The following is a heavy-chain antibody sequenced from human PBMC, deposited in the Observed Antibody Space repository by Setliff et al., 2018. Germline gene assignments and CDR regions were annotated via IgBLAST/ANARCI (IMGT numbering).Heavy chain of an antibody. J-gene: IGHJ6*02. D-gene: IGHD3-10*01. Sequence: ETLSLTCTVSGGSISSRSYYWGWNRQPPGKGLEWIGSIYYSGSTYYKPSLKSRVTISVDTSKNQFSLKLSSVTAADTAVYYCARVSSYGSGSYYYYYYGMDVWGQGTTVTV. CDR3: ARVSSYGSGSYYYYYYGMDV. CDR1: GGSISSRSYY. CDR2: IYYSGST. V-gene: IGHV4-39*07.